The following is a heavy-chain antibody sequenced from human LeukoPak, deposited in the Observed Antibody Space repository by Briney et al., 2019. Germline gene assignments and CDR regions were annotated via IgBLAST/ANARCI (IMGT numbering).Heavy chain of an antibody. V-gene: IGHV3-21*06. CDR1: GFIFSDYS. CDR3: ARDSYCPNDVCYDY. Sequence: LGGSLRLSCAASGFIFSDYSMGWVRQAPGKGLEWVSSITTSRDQYHADSVKGRFTVSRGNAKSSVYLQMDSLRADDTAVYYCARDSYCPNDVCYDYWGQGVLVTVS. J-gene: IGHJ4*02. D-gene: IGHD2-8*01. CDR2: ITTSRDQ.